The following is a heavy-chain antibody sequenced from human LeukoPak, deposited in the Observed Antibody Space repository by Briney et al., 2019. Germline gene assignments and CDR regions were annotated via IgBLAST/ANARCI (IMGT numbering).Heavy chain of an antibody. Sequence: GGSLRLSCAASGFSFSTYAMNWVRQGPGKGLEWVATISGSGYTTYYADSVKGRFTISSDNSKNTLFLQMDSLRAEDTAVFCCARYCGGSTCEGSSYSSAMDIWGQGTTVTVSS. CDR3: ARYCGGSTCEGSSYSSAMDI. J-gene: IGHJ6*02. CDR1: GFSFSTYA. CDR2: ISGSGYTT. V-gene: IGHV3-23*01. D-gene: IGHD2-21*01.